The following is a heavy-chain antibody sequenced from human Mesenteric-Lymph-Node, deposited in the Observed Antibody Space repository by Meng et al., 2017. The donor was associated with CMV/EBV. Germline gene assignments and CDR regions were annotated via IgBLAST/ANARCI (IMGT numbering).Heavy chain of an antibody. V-gene: IGHV2-5*02. CDR3: AHSSGIAAAGPFYFDY. CDR2: IYWDDDK. D-gene: IGHD6-13*01. Sequence: QITLKESGPTLVKPTQTLTLTYTFSGFSLSTSGVGVGWIRQPPGKALEWLALIYWDDDKRYNPSLKSRLTITKDTSKNQVVLTMTNMDPVDTATYYCAHSSGIAAAGPFYFDYWGQGTLVTVSS. CDR1: GFSLSTSGVG. J-gene: IGHJ4*02.